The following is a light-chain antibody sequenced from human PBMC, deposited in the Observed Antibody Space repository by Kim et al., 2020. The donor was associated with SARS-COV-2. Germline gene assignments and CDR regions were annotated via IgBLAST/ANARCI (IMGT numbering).Light chain of an antibody. J-gene: IGLJ3*02. CDR3: QTWDGITAV. V-gene: IGLV3-1*01. CDR1: DLGDKY. Sequence: SVSPGQHASITRSGDDLGDKYTAWYQKKPGQSPLLVIYQDDRRPSGIPVRFSGSSSGNTATLTISGTQAMDEADYDCQTWDGITAVFGGDPADRP. CDR2: QDD.